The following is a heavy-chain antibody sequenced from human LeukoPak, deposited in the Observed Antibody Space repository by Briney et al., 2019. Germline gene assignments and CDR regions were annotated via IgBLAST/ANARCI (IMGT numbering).Heavy chain of an antibody. CDR1: GFTFSSYG. Sequence: GGSLRLSCAASGFTFSSYGMHWVRQAPGKGLEWVAVISYDGSNKYYADSVKGRFTISRDNSKYTLYLQMNSLRAEDTAVYYCAKWALTYYGSGSYPSYFDYWGQGTLVTVSS. D-gene: IGHD3-10*01. CDR3: AKWALTYYGSGSYPSYFDY. J-gene: IGHJ4*02. CDR2: ISYDGSNK. V-gene: IGHV3-30*18.